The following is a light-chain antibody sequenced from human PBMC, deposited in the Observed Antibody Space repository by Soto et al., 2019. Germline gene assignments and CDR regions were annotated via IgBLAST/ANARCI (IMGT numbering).Light chain of an antibody. CDR2: DVS. V-gene: IGLV2-14*01. Sequence: SVLTQPASVSGSPGQSITISCTGTSSDVGNYNYVSWYQQHPGKAPKLMIHDVSNRPSGVSNRFSGSKSGNTASLTISGLQAECVTESYCTSFTGSTTYDFGTGTEVTVL. CDR3: TSFTGSTTYD. J-gene: IGLJ1*01. CDR1: SSDVGNYNY.